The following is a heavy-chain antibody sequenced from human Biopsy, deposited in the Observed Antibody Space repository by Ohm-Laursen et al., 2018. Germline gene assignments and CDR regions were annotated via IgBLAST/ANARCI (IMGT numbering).Heavy chain of an antibody. J-gene: IGHJ4*02. CDR1: GYNFTGYY. Sequence: SVKVSCKTSGYNFTGYYIHWVRQAPGQGLEWMGGIIPMFGTANYAQMFQGRVTISADESTSTSYMELSSLTTEDTAIYYCARGPHSGSHSCFDYWGRGTLVTVSS. CDR2: IIPMFGTA. D-gene: IGHD1-26*01. V-gene: IGHV1-69*13. CDR3: ARGPHSGSHSCFDY.